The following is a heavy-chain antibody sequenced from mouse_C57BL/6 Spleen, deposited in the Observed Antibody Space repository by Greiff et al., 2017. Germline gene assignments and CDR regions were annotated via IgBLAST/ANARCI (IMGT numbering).Heavy chain of an antibody. D-gene: IGHD1-1*01. Sequence: SGTVLARPGASVKMSCKTSGYTFTSYWMHWVKQRPGQGLEWIGAIYPGNSDTSYNQKFKGKAKLTAVTSASTAYMELSSLTNEDSAVYYCTSPIYYYGSSYFDYWGQGTTLTVSS. J-gene: IGHJ2*01. CDR2: IYPGNSDT. V-gene: IGHV1-5*01. CDR3: TSPIYYYGSSYFDY. CDR1: GYTFTSYW.